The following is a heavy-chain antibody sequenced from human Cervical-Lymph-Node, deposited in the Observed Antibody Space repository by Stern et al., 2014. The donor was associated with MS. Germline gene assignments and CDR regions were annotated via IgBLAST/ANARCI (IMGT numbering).Heavy chain of an antibody. CDR1: GFNLRDYS. V-gene: IGHV3-48*02. CDR2: VSNTGTAI. Sequence: EVQLVESGGDLGQPGGSLRLSCEASGFNLRDYSMSWVRQAPGKGLEWVSFVSNTGTAIYYADSVKGRFTISRDMASNSVYLQMNSLRDDDTAVYFCVRTWRENTFDSWGQGILVTVSS. D-gene: IGHD5-24*01. J-gene: IGHJ4*02. CDR3: VRTWRENTFDS.